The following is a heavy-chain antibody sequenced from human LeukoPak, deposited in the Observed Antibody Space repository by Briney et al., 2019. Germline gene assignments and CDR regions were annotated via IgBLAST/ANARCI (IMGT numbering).Heavy chain of an antibody. D-gene: IGHD6-19*01. CDR3: ATKQWLAPPPDS. CDR1: RFTFSKYW. V-gene: IGHV3-74*01. J-gene: IGHJ4*02. Sequence: GGSLRLSCAASRFTFSKYWMLWVRQAPGKGLESVSRINTDGTVPTYADSVKGRFTVSRDNADNTMFLQMNSVRDEDTAVYYCATKQWLAPPPDSWGQGTPVTVSS. CDR2: INTDGTVP.